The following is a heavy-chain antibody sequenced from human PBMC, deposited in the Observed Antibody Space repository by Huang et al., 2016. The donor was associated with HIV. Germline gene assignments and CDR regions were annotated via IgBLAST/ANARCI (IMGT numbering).Heavy chain of an antibody. CDR1: GLTFNKFD. Sequence: QVQLVESGGGVVQPGRSLRLSCAAFGLTFNKFDMNWVRQAQGKGREWVGIISYDGSSKYHADSVKGRFTISRDNSKNTVYLQMNSLRVEDTAVYYCAKDGRGSGTYYDYFEYWGQGTLVTVSS. J-gene: IGHJ4*02. V-gene: IGHV3-30*18. D-gene: IGHD1-26*01. CDR3: AKDGRGSGTYYDYFEY. CDR2: ISYDGSSK.